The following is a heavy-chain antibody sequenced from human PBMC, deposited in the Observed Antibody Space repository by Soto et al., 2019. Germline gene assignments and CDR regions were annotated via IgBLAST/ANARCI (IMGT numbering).Heavy chain of an antibody. CDR1: GFSFNVYY. CDR2: ISILGDST. V-gene: IGHV3-11*01. J-gene: IGHJ3*01. CDR3: ARDRAGTRTFPHDTFNL. D-gene: IGHD6-19*01. Sequence: QEQLAESGGGLVKTEGSLRLSCAASGFSFNVYYMTWIRQAPGSGLEWVASISILGDSTYYADSVKGRFTISRDNVKNSLDLQMDTLRAEDTAVYYCARDRAGTRTFPHDTFNLWGQGTTVTVAS.